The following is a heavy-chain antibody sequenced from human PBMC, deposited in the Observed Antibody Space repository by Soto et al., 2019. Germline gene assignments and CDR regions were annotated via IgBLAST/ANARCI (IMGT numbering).Heavy chain of an antibody. CDR1: GGSIRSSSDY. D-gene: IGHD5-12*01. J-gene: IGHJ4*02. Sequence: PSETLSLTCTVSGGSIRSSSDYWGWIRQPPGKGLEWIGSIYYSGSTYYNPSLKSRVTISVDTSKNQFSLKLSSVTAADTAVYYCARGRRGYSGYASMGHWGQGTLVTVS. V-gene: IGHV4-39*07. CDR2: IYYSGST. CDR3: ARGRRGYSGYASMGH.